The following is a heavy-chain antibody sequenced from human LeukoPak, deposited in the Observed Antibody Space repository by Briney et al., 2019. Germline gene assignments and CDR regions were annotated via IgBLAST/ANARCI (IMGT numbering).Heavy chain of an antibody. D-gene: IGHD6-13*01. CDR2: IIPIFGTA. J-gene: IGHJ3*02. CDR1: GGTFSSYA. CDR3: ARGAAAGDSYDAFDI. Sequence: ASVKVSCKASGGTFSSYAISWVRQAPGQGLEWMGGIIPIFGTANYARKFQGRVTITADESTSTAYMELSSLRSEDTAVYYCARGAAAGDSYDAFDIWGQGTMVTVSS. V-gene: IGHV1-69*13.